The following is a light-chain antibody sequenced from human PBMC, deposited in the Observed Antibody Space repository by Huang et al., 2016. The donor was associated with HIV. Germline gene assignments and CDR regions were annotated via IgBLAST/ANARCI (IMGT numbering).Light chain of an antibody. V-gene: IGKV3-11*01. J-gene: IGKJ2*01. CDR1: QSINNY. CDR2: DAS. Sequence: EIVLTQSPPTLSLSTGESATLSCRASQSINNYLAWYRQNPGQAPRLLIFDASNRATGIPARFSGSGSGTVFTLTISSLEPEDFAVYYCQQRSIRPYTFGQGTKVEIK. CDR3: QQRSIRPYT.